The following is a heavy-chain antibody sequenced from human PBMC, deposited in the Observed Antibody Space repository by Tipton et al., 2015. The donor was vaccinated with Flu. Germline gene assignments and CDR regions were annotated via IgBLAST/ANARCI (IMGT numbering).Heavy chain of an antibody. D-gene: IGHD2-21*01. J-gene: IGHJ5*02. V-gene: IGHV4-39*01. CDR1: GGSISSSSYY. Sequence: TLSLTCTVSGGSISSSSYYWGWIRQPPGKGLEWIGSIYYSGSTYYNPSLKSRVTISVDTSKNQFSLKLSSVTAADTAVYYCARHVRDSPFDPWGQGTLVTVSS. CDR3: ARHVRDSPFDP. CDR2: IYYSGST.